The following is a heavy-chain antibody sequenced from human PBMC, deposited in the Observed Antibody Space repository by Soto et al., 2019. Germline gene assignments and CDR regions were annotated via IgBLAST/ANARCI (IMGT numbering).Heavy chain of an antibody. CDR3: AKAQRITMIVVARHYFEY. J-gene: IGHJ4*02. Sequence: PGGSLRLSCAASGFTFSSYAMHWVRQAPGKGLEWVAVISYDGSNKYYADSVKGRFTISRDNSKNTLYLQMNSLRAEDTAVYYCAKAQRITMIVVARHYFEYWGQGTLVTVSS. V-gene: IGHV3-30-3*01. CDR2: ISYDGSNK. CDR1: GFTFSSYA. D-gene: IGHD3-22*01.